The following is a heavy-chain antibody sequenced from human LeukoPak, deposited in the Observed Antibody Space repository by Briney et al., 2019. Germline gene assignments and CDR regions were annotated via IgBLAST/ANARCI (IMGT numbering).Heavy chain of an antibody. J-gene: IGHJ3*02. D-gene: IGHD3-10*01. CDR3: ARDDQLYGSGSERIDAFDI. V-gene: IGHV3-30-3*01. CDR1: GFTFSSYA. Sequence: PGGSLRLSCAASGFTFSSYAMHWVRQAPGKGLEWVAVISYDGSNKYYADSVKGRFTISRDNSKNTLYLQMNSLRAEDTAVYYCARDDQLYGSGSERIDAFDIWGQGTMVTVSS. CDR2: ISYDGSNK.